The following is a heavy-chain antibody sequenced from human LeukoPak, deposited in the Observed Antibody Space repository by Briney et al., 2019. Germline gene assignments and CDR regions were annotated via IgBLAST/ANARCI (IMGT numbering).Heavy chain of an antibody. CDR2: ISSSSSTI. J-gene: IGHJ4*02. V-gene: IGHV3-48*02. Sequence: GGSLRLSCAASGFTFSSYSMNWVRQAPGKGLEWVSYISSSSSTIYHADSVKGRFTISRDNAKNSLYLQMNSLRDEDTAVYYCARDRSDFWSGYLGAYFDYWGQGTLVTVSS. CDR3: ARDRSDFWSGYLGAYFDY. CDR1: GFTFSSYS. D-gene: IGHD3-3*01.